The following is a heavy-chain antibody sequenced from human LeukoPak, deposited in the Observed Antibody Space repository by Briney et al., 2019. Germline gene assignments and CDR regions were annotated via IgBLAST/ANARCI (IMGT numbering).Heavy chain of an antibody. CDR3: ASRSLLAVDWYAPFDY. V-gene: IGHV3-23*01. D-gene: IGHD3-9*01. CDR1: SFTFSNYA. J-gene: IGHJ4*02. Sequence: GGSLRLSCAGSSFTFSNYAMSWVRQAPGKGLEWVSSISGSGGSTYYADSVKGRFTISRDNSKNTLYLQMRSLRAEDTAVYFCASRSLLAVDWYAPFDYWGQGTLVTVSA. CDR2: ISGSGGST.